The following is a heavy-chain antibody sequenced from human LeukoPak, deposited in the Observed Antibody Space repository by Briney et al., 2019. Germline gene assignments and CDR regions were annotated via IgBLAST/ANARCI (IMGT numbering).Heavy chain of an antibody. Sequence: AETLSLTCTVSGGSISSDYWSWIRQPAGKGLEWIGRIYTTGSTNYSPSLKSRFTMSVDTSKNQFSLKLSSVTAADTAVYYCARDLYYCESSGYYYFDYWGEGALVTVSS. CDR3: ARDLYYCESSGYYYFDY. J-gene: IGHJ4*02. D-gene: IGHD3-22*01. CDR1: GGSISSDY. CDR2: IYTTGST. V-gene: IGHV4-4*07.